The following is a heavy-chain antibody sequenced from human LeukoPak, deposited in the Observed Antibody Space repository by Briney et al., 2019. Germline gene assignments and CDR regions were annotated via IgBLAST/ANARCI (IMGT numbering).Heavy chain of an antibody. V-gene: IGHV3-74*01. CDR3: ARETFGGDDF. CDR1: GFTFSSFL. J-gene: IGHJ4*02. CDR2: IKREGSYT. D-gene: IGHD3-16*01. Sequence: HPGGSLTLSCAASGFTFSSFLMHWSRQTPGKGLVWVSRIKREGSYTTYADSVKGRFTISRDNAKNTLYLQMNSLRAEDTAVYYCARETFGGDDFWGQGTLVTVSS.